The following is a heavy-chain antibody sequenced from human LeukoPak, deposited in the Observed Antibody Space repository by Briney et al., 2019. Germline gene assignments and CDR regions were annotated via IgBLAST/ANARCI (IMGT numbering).Heavy chain of an antibody. J-gene: IGHJ6*03. Sequence: ASVKVSCKASGYTFTSYGISWVRQAPGQGLEWMGWISAYNGNTNYAQKLQGRVTMTTDTSTSTAYMELRSLRSDDTAVYYCARAQMVLRFLEWLSYMDVWGKGTTVTVSS. CDR3: ARAQMVLRFLEWLSYMDV. V-gene: IGHV1-18*01. CDR2: ISAYNGNT. CDR1: GYTFTSYG. D-gene: IGHD3-3*01.